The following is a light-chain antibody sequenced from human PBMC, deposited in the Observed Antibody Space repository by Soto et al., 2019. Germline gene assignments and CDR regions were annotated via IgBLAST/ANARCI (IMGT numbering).Light chain of an antibody. CDR2: GAS. Sequence: EIVMTQSPATLSVSPGERVTLSCRASQSVSSNLAWYQQKSGQAPRLLIYGASTRATGIPGRFSGSGSGTGFTLTISSLQSEDFAIYYCQQYNKWPPVTFGQGTRLE. V-gene: IGKV3-15*01. CDR3: QQYNKWPPVT. J-gene: IGKJ5*01. CDR1: QSVSSN.